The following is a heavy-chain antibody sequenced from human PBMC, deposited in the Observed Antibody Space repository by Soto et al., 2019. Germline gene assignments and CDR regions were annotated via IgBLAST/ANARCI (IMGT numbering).Heavy chain of an antibody. CDR2: IKQDGSEK. V-gene: IGHV3-7*05. D-gene: IGHD6-13*01. CDR1: GFTFSSYW. Sequence: PGGSLRLSCAASGFTFSSYWMSWVRQAPGEGLEWVANIKQDGSEKYYVDSVKGRFTISRDNAKNSLYLQMNSLRAEDTAVYYCAREVRGGRYSSSWPYYYGMDVWGQGTTVTVSS. J-gene: IGHJ6*02. CDR3: AREVRGGRYSSSWPYYYGMDV.